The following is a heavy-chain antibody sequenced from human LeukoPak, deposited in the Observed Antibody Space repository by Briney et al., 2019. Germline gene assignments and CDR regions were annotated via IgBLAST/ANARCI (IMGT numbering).Heavy chain of an antibody. CDR2: INGDGTRT. V-gene: IGHV3-74*01. D-gene: IGHD2-15*01. CDR1: EFTFNKYW. Sequence: GGSLRLSCAASEFTFNKYWMHWVRQAPGKGLVWVSRINGDGTRTDYVDSVKGRFTISRDNAKNTVNLQMNSLREEDTAVYYCVRETDCTGGSCYLSHWFDPWGQGTLVTVSS. J-gene: IGHJ5*02. CDR3: VRETDCTGGSCYLSHWFDP.